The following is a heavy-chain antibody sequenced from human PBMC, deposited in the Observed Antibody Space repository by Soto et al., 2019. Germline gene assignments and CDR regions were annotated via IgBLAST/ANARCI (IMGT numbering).Heavy chain of an antibody. J-gene: IGHJ4*02. V-gene: IGHV1-69*02. Sequence: QVQLVQSGAEVKKPGSSVSVSCKASGGIFTSHTISWVRQAPGQGLEWVGRIIPILGMSNYAQKFQGRVSIIAHKSTSTAYMELSSLRSDDTAVYYCAKSYGSGSRPFNYWGQGTLVTVSS. CDR3: AKSYGSGSRPFNY. CDR2: IIPILGMS. CDR1: GGIFTSHT. D-gene: IGHD3-10*01.